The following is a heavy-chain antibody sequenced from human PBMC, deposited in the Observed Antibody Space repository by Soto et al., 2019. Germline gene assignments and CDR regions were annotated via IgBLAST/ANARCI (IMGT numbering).Heavy chain of an antibody. Sequence: QVQLQESGPGLVKPSQTLSLTCTVSGGSISSGDDFWTWIRQPPGKGLEWIGYIYYSWSTYYNPSLKCRLTMSVDTSKNQFSLKLSSVTAADTAVYYCARDRAKWKDYYYYGMDVWGQGTTVTVSS. D-gene: IGHD1-20*01. CDR1: GGSISSGDDF. CDR2: IYYSWST. J-gene: IGHJ6*02. CDR3: ARDRAKWKDYYYYGMDV. V-gene: IGHV4-30-4*01.